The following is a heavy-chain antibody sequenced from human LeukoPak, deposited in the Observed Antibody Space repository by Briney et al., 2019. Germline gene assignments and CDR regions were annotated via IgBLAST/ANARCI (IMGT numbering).Heavy chain of an antibody. D-gene: IGHD3-10*01. CDR3: AKLGSVKLVLSSFDY. CDR2: INPNSGGT. J-gene: IGHJ4*02. CDR1: GYTFTGYY. Sequence: GASVKVSCKASGYTFTGYYMHWVRQAPGQGLEWMGWINPNSGGTNYAQKFQGRVTMTRDTSISTAYMELSRLRSDDTAVYYCAKLGSVKLVLSSFDYWGQGTLVTVSS. V-gene: IGHV1-2*02.